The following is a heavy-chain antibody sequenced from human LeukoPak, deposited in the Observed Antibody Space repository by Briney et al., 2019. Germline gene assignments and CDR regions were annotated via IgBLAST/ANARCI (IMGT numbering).Heavy chain of an antibody. J-gene: IGHJ4*02. CDR1: GFTFGDYA. D-gene: IGHD3-3*01. Sequence: GGSLRLSCTASGFTFGDYAMSWVRQAPGKGLEWVGFIRSKAYGGTTEYAASVKGRFTISRGDSKSIAYLQMNSLKTEDTAVYYCTRALIGSGYFDYWGQGTLVTVSS. CDR3: TRALIGSGYFDY. V-gene: IGHV3-49*04. CDR2: IRSKAYGGTT.